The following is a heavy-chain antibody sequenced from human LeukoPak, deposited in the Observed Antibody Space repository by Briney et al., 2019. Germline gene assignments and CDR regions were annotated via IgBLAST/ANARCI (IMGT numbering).Heavy chain of an antibody. V-gene: IGHV3-73*01. Sequence: GGSLRLSCAASGFTFSGSAMHWVRQASGKGLEWVGRIRSKANSYATAYAASVKGRFTISRDDSKNTAYLQMNSLKTEDTAVYYCTRPLQDYYDSSGYCYAFDIWGQGTMVTVSS. CDR2: IRSKANSYAT. J-gene: IGHJ3*02. CDR3: TRPLQDYYDSSGYCYAFDI. D-gene: IGHD3-22*01. CDR1: GFTFSGSA.